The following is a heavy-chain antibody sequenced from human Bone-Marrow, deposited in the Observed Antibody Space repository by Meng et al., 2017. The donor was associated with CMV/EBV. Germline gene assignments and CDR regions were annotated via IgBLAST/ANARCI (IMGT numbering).Heavy chain of an antibody. Sequence: GESLKISCAASGFTVSNNYMSWVRQAPGKGLEWVSSISSSSSYIFYANSVKGRFTISRDNAKSSLYLQMNSLRAEDTAVYYCARDEGSSFSYYSYDMDVWGQGTTVTVSS. J-gene: IGHJ6*02. CDR3: ARDEGSSFSYYSYDMDV. V-gene: IGHV3-21*01. CDR2: ISSSSSYI. D-gene: IGHD6-6*01. CDR1: GFTVSNNY.